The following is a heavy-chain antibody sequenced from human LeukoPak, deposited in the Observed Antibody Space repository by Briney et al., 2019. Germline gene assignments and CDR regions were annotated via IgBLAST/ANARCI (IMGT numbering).Heavy chain of an antibody. J-gene: IGHJ5*02. CDR2: IFYSGST. Sequence: PSETLSLTCTVSGGSISSYYWSWIRQPPGKGLEWIGDIFYSGSTNYNPSLKSRVTISVDTSKNQFSLRLSSVTAADPAVYYCARLSYPNWFDPWGREPWSPSPQ. CDR3: ARLSYPNWFDP. V-gene: IGHV4-59*08. CDR1: GGSISSYY.